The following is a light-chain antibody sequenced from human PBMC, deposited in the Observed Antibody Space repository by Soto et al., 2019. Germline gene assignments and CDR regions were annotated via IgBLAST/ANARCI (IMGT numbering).Light chain of an antibody. Sequence: QSALTQPASVSGSPGQSITISCTGSTSDVGTYNYVSWYQQRPGKAPKLMIFEVSNRPSGVSSRFSGSKSGNTASLTISGLQAEDEADYYCSSYTSSSTLVFGTGTQLTVL. CDR1: TSDVGTYNY. V-gene: IGLV2-14*01. CDR3: SSYTSSSTLV. J-gene: IGLJ1*01. CDR2: EVS.